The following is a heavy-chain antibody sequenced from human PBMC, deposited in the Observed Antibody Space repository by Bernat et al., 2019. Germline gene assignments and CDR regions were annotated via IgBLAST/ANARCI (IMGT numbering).Heavy chain of an antibody. Sequence: EVQLVESVGDWVQPGGSLRLSCVASGFTFSNHWMTWVRQAPGKGLEWVANINEGGSVEHYLDSVKGRFTISRDNAKNSLYLQMNSLRGEDTAVYYCARGGLSKTPADQWGQGTLVTVSS. V-gene: IGHV3-7*01. CDR3: ARGGLSKTPADQ. CDR1: GFTFSNHW. CDR2: INEGGSVE. J-gene: IGHJ5*02. D-gene: IGHD3/OR15-3a*01.